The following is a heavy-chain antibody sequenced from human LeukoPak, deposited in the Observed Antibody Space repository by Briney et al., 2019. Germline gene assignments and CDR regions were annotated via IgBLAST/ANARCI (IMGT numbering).Heavy chain of an antibody. D-gene: IGHD6-19*01. Sequence: ASVKVSCKASGYTFTSYYMHWVRQAPGQGLEWMGIINPSGGSTSYAQKFQARVTMTRDMSTSTVYMELSSLRSGDTAVYYCARLGAVSGTGHWGPGTLVTVSS. V-gene: IGHV1-46*01. J-gene: IGHJ4*02. CDR1: GYTFTSYY. CDR2: INPSGGST. CDR3: ARLGAVSGTGH.